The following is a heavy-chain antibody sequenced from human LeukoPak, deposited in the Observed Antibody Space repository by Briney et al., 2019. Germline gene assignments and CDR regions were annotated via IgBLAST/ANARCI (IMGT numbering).Heavy chain of an antibody. J-gene: IGHJ5*02. CDR1: GYSFNSYW. CDR2: FHHRGSDT. D-gene: IGHD3-22*01. CDR3: ARRFDSSEGNWFDP. V-gene: IGHV5-51*01. Sequence: GESLKISCMGSGYSFNSYWIGWVRQMPGKGLELMGIFHHRGSDTRYSPSFQGQVTMSADKSISTAYLQWNSLKASDTDMYYCARRFDSSEGNWFDPWGQGTLVTVSS.